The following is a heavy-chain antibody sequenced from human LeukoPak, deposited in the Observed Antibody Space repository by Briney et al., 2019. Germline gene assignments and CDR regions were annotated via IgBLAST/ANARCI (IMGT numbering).Heavy chain of an antibody. J-gene: IGHJ3*02. CDR1: GFTFSSYA. D-gene: IGHD1-26*01. CDR3: AKDFSGSYYVDAFDI. V-gene: IGHV3-23*01. CDR2: ISGSGGST. Sequence: GGSLRLSCAASGFTFSSYAMSWVRQAPGKGLEWVSAISGSGGSTYYADSVKDRFTISRDNSKNTLYLQMNSLRAEDTAVYYCAKDFSGSYYVDAFDIWGQGTMVTVSS.